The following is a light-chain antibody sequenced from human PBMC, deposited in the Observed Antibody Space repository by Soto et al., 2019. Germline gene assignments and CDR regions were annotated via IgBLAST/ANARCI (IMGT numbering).Light chain of an antibody. CDR1: QPISSW. CDR3: QQYENYWT. V-gene: IGKV1-5*01. J-gene: IGKJ1*01. Sequence: DIQMTQSPPTLSASVGDRVTITCRASQPISSWLAWYHQKPGKAPKLLIYDASNLESGVPSRFSGSGSGTEFTLTISSRQPDDFGIYYCQQYENYWTFGQGTKVEI. CDR2: DAS.